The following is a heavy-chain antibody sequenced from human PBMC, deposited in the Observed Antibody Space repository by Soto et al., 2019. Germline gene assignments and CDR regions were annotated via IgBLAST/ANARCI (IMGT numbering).Heavy chain of an antibody. CDR3: ASWLKTSGWYVLLEGSFDY. Sequence: EVQLVESGGGLVQPGGSLRLSCAASGFTFSSYWMTWVRQAPWKGLEWVANIKQDGSAKYYVDSVKGRFTISRDNAKNSLYLQMNSLRAEDTAVYYCASWLKTSGWYVLLEGSFDYWGQGTLVTVSS. D-gene: IGHD6-19*01. V-gene: IGHV3-7*01. CDR1: GFTFSSYW. J-gene: IGHJ4*02. CDR2: IKQDGSAK.